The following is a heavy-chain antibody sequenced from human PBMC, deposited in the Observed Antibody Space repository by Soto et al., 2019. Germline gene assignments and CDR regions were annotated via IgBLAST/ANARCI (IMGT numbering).Heavy chain of an antibody. V-gene: IGHV4-59*08. CDR1: GGSINNHY. J-gene: IGHJ4*02. CDR2: IYYTGST. Sequence: SETLSLTCTVSGGSINNHYWSWIRQPPGKGLEWIGYIYYTGSTNYNPSLKSRVTISVDTSKNQFSLKLSSVTAADTAVYYCARTYGDPVVFDYWGQGTLVTVSS. CDR3: ARTYGDPVVFDY. D-gene: IGHD4-17*01.